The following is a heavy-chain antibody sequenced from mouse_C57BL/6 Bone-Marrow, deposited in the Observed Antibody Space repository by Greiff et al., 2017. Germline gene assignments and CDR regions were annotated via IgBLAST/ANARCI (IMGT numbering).Heavy chain of an antibody. CDR1: GFNIKDDY. Sequence: EVQVVESGAELVRPGASVKLSCTASGFNIKDDYMHWVKQRPEQGLEWIGWIDPENGDTEYASKFQGKATITADTSSNTAYLQLSSLTSEDTAVYYCTSLTGPLDYWGQGTTLTVSS. CDR3: TSLTGPLDY. J-gene: IGHJ2*01. CDR2: IDPENGDT. D-gene: IGHD4-1*01. V-gene: IGHV14-4*01.